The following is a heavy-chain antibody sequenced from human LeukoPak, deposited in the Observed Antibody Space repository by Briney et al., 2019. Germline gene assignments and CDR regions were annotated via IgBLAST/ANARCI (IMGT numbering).Heavy chain of an antibody. CDR2: INPNSGGT. CDR1: GYTFTGYY. Sequence: GSSVKVSCKASGYTFTGYYIHWVRQAPGQGLEWMGWINPNSGGTNYAQKFQGRVTMTRDTSISTAYMELSRLTSDDTAVYYCASPDYGYSWSYWGQGTLVTVSS. V-gene: IGHV1-2*02. CDR3: ASPDYGYSWSY. D-gene: IGHD5-18*01. J-gene: IGHJ4*02.